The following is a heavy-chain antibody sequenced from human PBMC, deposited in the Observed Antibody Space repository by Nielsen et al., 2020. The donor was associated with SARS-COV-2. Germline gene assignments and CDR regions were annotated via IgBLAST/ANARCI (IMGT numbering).Heavy chain of an antibody. Sequence: SETLSLTCAVSGGSVSSNDWWTWVRQSPGKGLEWIGEVSHSGSITYNPSLKSRVTLSMDKSKRQFSLRLTSVSAADTAVYFCARGDLVVVPSPILGLGPFFYYFYLDVWGKGTTVIVSS. D-gene: IGHD2-2*01. CDR2: VSHSGSI. J-gene: IGHJ6*03. CDR3: ARGDLVVVPSPILGLGPFFYYFYLDV. V-gene: IGHV4-4*02. CDR1: GGSVSSNDW.